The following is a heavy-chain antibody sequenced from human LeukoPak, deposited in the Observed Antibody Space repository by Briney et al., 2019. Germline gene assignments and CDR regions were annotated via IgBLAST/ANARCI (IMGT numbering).Heavy chain of an antibody. Sequence: PGGSLRLSCAASGFTFSSYAMSWVRQAPGKGLDWVSAITNNGDNTYYADSVRGRFTISRDNSKNTLYLQMNSLRAEDTAVYYCARRAGAYSHPYDYWGQGTLVTVSS. CDR2: ITNNGDNT. V-gene: IGHV3-23*01. CDR1: GFTFSSYA. CDR3: ARRAGAYSHPYDY. D-gene: IGHD4/OR15-4a*01. J-gene: IGHJ4*02.